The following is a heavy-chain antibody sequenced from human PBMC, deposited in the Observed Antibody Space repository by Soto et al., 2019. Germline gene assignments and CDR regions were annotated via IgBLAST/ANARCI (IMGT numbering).Heavy chain of an antibody. CDR2: IYYSGST. D-gene: IGHD4-17*01. CDR1: GGSISSGGYY. Sequence: SETLSLTCTVSGGSISSGGYYWSWIRQHPGKGLEWIGYIYYSGSTYYNPSLKSRVTISVDTSKNQFSLKLSSVTAADTAVYYCARGFARLRPRLGFVRWGQGTLVTVSS. CDR3: ARGFARLRPRLGFVR. J-gene: IGHJ4*02. V-gene: IGHV4-31*03.